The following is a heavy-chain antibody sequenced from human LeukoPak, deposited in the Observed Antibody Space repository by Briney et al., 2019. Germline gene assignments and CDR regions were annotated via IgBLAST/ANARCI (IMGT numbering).Heavy chain of an antibody. CDR3: AKDRVTMIVVVTNFDY. CDR1: GFTFSSYA. D-gene: IGHD3-22*01. J-gene: IGHJ4*02. Sequence: PGGSLSLSCAASGFTFSSYAMSWVRQAPGKGLEWVSAISGSGGSTYYADSVKGRFTISRDNYKNTLYLQMNSLRAEDTAVYYCAKDRVTMIVVVTNFDYWGQGTLVTVSS. CDR2: ISGSGGST. V-gene: IGHV3-23*01.